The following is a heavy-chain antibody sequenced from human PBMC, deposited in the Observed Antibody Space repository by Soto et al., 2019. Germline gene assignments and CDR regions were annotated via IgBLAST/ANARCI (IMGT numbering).Heavy chain of an antibody. CDR1: GGSISSSSYY. D-gene: IGHD3-3*01. CDR2: TYYSGST. CDR3: AIHYRDSGGLTYYDFWSGYTDWFDP. J-gene: IGHJ5*02. V-gene: IGHV4-39*01. Sequence: SETLSLTCTVSGGSISSSSYYWGWIRQPPGKGLEWIGSTYYSGSTYYNPSLKSRVTISVATSKNQFSLKLSSVTAADTAVYYGAIHYRDSGGLTYYDFWSGYTDWFDPWGQGTLVTVSS.